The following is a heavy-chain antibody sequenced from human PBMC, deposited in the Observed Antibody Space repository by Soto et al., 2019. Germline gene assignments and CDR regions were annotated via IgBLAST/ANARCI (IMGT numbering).Heavy chain of an antibody. V-gene: IGHV3-33*05. J-gene: IGHJ4*02. CDR3: ARWGTTGGWDV. CDR2: TSYDGSNN. D-gene: IGHD3-16*01. Sequence: QVQLVESGGGVVQPGTSLRLSCVGSGFTFRSYVIHWVRQAPGKGLEWVALTSYDGSNNFYGDSVKGRFTISRDNSRNTVELQMDSLRLEDTALYYCARWGTTGGWDVWGQGTLVSVSS. CDR1: GFTFRSYV.